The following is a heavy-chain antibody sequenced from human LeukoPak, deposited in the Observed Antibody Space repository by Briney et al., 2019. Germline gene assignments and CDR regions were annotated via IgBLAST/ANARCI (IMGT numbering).Heavy chain of an antibody. D-gene: IGHD6-19*01. CDR2: TKQDGSNK. CDR1: GFTFSSFW. J-gene: IGHJ6*02. V-gene: IGHV3-7*01. Sequence: GGSLSLYGSASGFTFSSFWMHWVRQAPGMGLEGVANTKQDGSNKYYADSVKGRFTISRDNSKNTLYLQMNSLRAEDTAVYYCARDRYSSEYYYYGMDVWGQGTTVTVSS. CDR3: ARDRYSSEYYYYGMDV.